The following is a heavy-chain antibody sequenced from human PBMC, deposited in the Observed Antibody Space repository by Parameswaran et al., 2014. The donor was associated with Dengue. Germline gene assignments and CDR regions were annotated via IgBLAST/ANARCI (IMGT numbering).Heavy chain of an antibody. J-gene: IGHJ4*02. Sequence: WVRQAPGQGLEWMGLINPNSGGTNYAQNFQGRVTMTRDTAINTAYMELSSLRSDDTAVYYCARVEIIGIYSLNVAYWGQGTLVTVSS. D-gene: IGHD1-26*01. V-gene: IGHV1-2*02. CDR3: ARVEIIGIYSLNVAY. CDR2: INPNSGGT.